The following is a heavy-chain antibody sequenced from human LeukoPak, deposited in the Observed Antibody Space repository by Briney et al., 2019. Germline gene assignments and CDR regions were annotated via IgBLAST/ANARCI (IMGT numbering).Heavy chain of an antibody. CDR1: GYTITSSY. V-gene: IGHV1-46*01. J-gene: IGHJ4*02. CDR2: INPSGGSA. Sequence: ASVKVSCKTSGYTITSSYMHWVRQAPGQGLEWMGIINPSGGSASNAQKFQGRVTMTRDTSTSTVYMELSSLRSEDTAVYYCARGSSGSTFDFWGQGTRVTVSS. D-gene: IGHD1-26*01. CDR3: ARGSSGSTFDF.